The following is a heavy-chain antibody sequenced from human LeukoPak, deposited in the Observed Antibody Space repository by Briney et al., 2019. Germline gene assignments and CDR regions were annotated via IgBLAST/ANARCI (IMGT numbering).Heavy chain of an antibody. J-gene: IGHJ4*02. CDR3: AIKQLLAPPPDS. CDR2: INTDGTVT. D-gene: IGHD6-19*01. Sequence: GGSLRLSCAASGVTFSKYWMLWVRQAPGKGLESVSRINTDGTVTTYADSVKGRFTVSRDNADNTMFLQMNSVRDEDTAVYYCAIKQLLAPPPDSWGQGTPVTVSS. CDR1: GVTFSKYW. V-gene: IGHV3-74*01.